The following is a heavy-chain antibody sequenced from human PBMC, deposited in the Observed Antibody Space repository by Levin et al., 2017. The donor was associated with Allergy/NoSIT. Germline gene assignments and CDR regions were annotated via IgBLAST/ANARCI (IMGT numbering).Heavy chain of an antibody. Sequence: PGESLKIFCKTSGYTFRNYYIHWVRQAPGQGLEWMGWITPNSGNTHSAQKLQDRVTMTTDTSISTAFMELSRLRSDDTAVYYCARGGTVTSFQRCDYWGQGTLVTVSS. V-gene: IGHV1-2*02. CDR3: ARGGTVTSFQRCDY. J-gene: IGHJ4*02. CDR1: GYTFRNYY. CDR2: ITPNSGNT. D-gene: IGHD4-17*01.